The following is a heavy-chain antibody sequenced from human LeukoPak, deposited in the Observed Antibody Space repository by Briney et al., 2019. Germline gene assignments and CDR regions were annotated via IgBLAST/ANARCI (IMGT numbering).Heavy chain of an antibody. CDR3: AKGGVVHAFDI. Sequence: PGGSLRLSCAASGFTFSSYAMSWVRQAPGEGLEWVSAISGSTGRTYYADSLKGRFTISRDNSKNTLYLQMNSLRAEDTAVYYCAKGGVVHAFDIWGQGTMVTVSS. V-gene: IGHV3-23*01. CDR2: ISGSTGRT. D-gene: IGHD2-15*01. CDR1: GFTFSSYA. J-gene: IGHJ3*02.